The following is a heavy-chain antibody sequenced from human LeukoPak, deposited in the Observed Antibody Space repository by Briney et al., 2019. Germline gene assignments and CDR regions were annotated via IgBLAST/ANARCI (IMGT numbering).Heavy chain of an antibody. CDR1: GFTFSNYW. CDR2: INSDGNRT. V-gene: IGHV3-74*01. Sequence: GGSLRLSCAASGFTFSNYWMHWVRQAPGKGLVWVSRINSDGNRTNYADFAKGRFTISRDNSKNTLYLQMNSLRAEDTAVYYCAKDGSGYGHTYYFDYWGQGTLVTVSS. J-gene: IGHJ4*02. CDR3: AKDGSGYGHTYYFDY. D-gene: IGHD5-12*01.